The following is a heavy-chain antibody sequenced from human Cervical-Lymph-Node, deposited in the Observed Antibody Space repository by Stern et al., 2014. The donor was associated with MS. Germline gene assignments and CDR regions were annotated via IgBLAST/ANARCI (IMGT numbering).Heavy chain of an antibody. J-gene: IGHJ6*02. CDR3: ARKIPDYYYYAMDV. V-gene: IGHV3-33*01. CDR1: GFTFEDYA. CDR2: IWYDGSQK. Sequence: QVQLVQSGGGVVQPGGSQRLSCTASGFTFEDYAMEWVRQVPGKGLEWVAMIWYDGSQKYYGDSVRGRFSLSRDNSRNTLYLQMKSLSLEDMAVYYCARKIPDYYYYAMDVWGQGTTVTVSS. D-gene: IGHD2-2*02.